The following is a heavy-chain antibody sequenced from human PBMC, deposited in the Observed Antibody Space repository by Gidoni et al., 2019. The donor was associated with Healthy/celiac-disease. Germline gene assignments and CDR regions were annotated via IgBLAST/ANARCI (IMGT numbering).Heavy chain of an antibody. CDR1: GYSISSGYY. CDR3: ARDDHIVVVPAAIQGYYYGMDV. CDR2: IYHSGST. D-gene: IGHD2-2*02. V-gene: IGHV4-38-2*02. Sequence: QVQLQESGPGLVKPSETLSLTCTVSGYSISSGYYWGWIRQPPGKGLEWIGSIYHSGSTYYNPSLKIRVTISVDTSKNQFSLKLSSVTAADTAVYYCARDDHIVVVPAAIQGYYYGMDVWGQGTTVTVSS. J-gene: IGHJ6*02.